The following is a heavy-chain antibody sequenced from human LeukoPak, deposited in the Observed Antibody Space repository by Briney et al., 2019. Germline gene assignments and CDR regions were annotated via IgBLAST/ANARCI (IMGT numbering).Heavy chain of an antibody. D-gene: IGHD6-13*01. V-gene: IGHV1-24*01. Sequence: ASVKVSCKVSGYTLTELSMHWVRQAPGKGLEWMGGFDPEDGETIYAQKFQGRVTMTEDTSTDTAYMELSSLRSEDTAVYYCATAVFWQQLVRYQFSFDYWGQGTLVTVSS. J-gene: IGHJ4*02. CDR2: FDPEDGET. CDR3: ATAVFWQQLVRYQFSFDY. CDR1: GYTLTELS.